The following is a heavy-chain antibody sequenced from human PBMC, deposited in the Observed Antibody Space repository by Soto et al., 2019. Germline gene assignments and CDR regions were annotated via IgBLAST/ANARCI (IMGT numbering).Heavy chain of an antibody. CDR2: INHSGST. J-gene: IGHJ6*02. D-gene: IGHD5-12*01. V-gene: IGHV4-34*01. CDR1: GGSFSGYY. CDR3: ARYSGYDYGYYGMDV. Sequence: SATLSLTCAVYGGSFSGYYWSWIRQPPGKGLEWIGEINHSGSTNYNPSLKSRVTISVDTSKNQFSLKLSSVTAADTAVYYCARYSGYDYGYYGMDVWGQGTTVTVSS.